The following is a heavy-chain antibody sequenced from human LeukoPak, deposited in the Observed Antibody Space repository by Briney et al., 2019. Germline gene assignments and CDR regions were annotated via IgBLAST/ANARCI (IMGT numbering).Heavy chain of an antibody. CDR2: ISYSGST. CDR3: AAGRGGCGGDCYYYFDY. D-gene: IGHD2-21*02. CDR1: GGSISSYY. Sequence: SETLSLTCSVSGGSISSYYWSWIRQPPGKGLEWIGYISYSGSTNYSPSLKSRVTISLDTSKNQFSLKLSSVTAADTAVYYCAAGRGGCGGDCYYYFDYWGQEPWSPSPQ. V-gene: IGHV4-59*08. J-gene: IGHJ4*01.